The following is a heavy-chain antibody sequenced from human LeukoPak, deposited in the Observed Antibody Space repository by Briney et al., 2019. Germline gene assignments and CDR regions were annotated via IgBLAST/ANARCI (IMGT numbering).Heavy chain of an antibody. CDR3: ARTGGSFYFYYYMDV. V-gene: IGHV4-39*07. CDR1: GGSINSSSYN. J-gene: IGHJ6*03. CDR2: IQYTGTT. D-gene: IGHD1-26*01. Sequence: SETLSLTCTVSGGSINSSSYNWGWIRQPPGKGLEWIGSIQYTGTTSYNPSLKSRVTISVDTSKNQFSLKLSSVTAADTAVYYCARTGGSFYFYYYMDVWGKGTTVTVSS.